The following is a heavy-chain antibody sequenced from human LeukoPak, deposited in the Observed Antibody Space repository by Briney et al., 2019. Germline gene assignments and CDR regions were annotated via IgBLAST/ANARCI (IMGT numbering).Heavy chain of an antibody. V-gene: IGHV3-20*04. CDR3: ARDSSGWLRGAFDI. CDR1: GFTFDDYG. CDR2: INWNGGST. D-gene: IGHD6-19*01. Sequence: PGGSLRLSCAASGFTFDDYGMSWVRQAPGKGLEWVSGINWNGGSTGYADSVKGRFTISRDNAKNSLYLQMNSLRAEDTALYYCARDSSGWLRGAFDIWGQGTMVTVSS. J-gene: IGHJ3*02.